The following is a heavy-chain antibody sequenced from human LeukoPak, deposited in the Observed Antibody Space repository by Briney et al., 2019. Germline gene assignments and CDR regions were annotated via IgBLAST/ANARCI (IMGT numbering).Heavy chain of an antibody. J-gene: IGHJ4*02. CDR1: GYTFTSYY. CDR2: INPSGGST. CDR3: ARDHYYDSSGYGFDF. Sequence: ASVKVSCKASGYTFTSYYMHWVRQAPGQGLEWMGTINPSGGSTSYAQKFQGRVTMARDTSTSTVYMELSSLRSEDTAVYYCARDHYYDSSGYGFDFWGQGTLVTVSS. V-gene: IGHV1-46*01. D-gene: IGHD3-22*01.